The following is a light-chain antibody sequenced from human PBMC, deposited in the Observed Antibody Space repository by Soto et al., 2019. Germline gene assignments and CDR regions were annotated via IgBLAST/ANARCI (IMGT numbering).Light chain of an antibody. Sequence: QSVLTQPPSVSGAPGQRVTISCTGSSSNIGAGYDVHWYQQLPGTAPKLLIYGNSNRPSGVPDRFSGSKSGTSASLAITGLQAEAEADDDCQSYDSSLSGWVFGGGTKLTVL. CDR3: QSYDSSLSGWV. CDR2: GNS. J-gene: IGLJ3*02. CDR1: SSNIGAGYD. V-gene: IGLV1-40*01.